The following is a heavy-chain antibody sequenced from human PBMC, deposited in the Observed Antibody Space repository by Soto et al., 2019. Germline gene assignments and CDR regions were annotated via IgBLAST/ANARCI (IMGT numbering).Heavy chain of an antibody. CDR3: ARATAGYNWNPAGWFDP. Sequence: QVQLVQSGAEVKKPGASVKVSCKASGYTFTGYYMHWVRQAPGQGLEWMGWINPNSGGTNYAQKFQGRVTMTRDTSISTAYMELSRLRSDDTAVYYCARATAGYNWNPAGWFDPWGQGTLVTVSS. V-gene: IGHV1-2*02. D-gene: IGHD1-20*01. J-gene: IGHJ5*02. CDR1: GYTFTGYY. CDR2: INPNSGGT.